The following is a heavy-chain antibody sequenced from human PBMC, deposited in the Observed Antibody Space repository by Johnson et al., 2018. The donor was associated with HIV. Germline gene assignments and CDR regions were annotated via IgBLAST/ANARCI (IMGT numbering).Heavy chain of an antibody. CDR3: AGEPLVLGSFRSDAFDI. CDR1: GFTFSDYY. Sequence: VQVVESGGGLVKPGGSLRLSCAASGFTFSDYYMSWIRQAPGKGLEWVSYISSSGSTLYSADSVKGRFTISRDNSKDTVYLQMNSLRAEDTAGYYCAGEPLVLGSFRSDAFDIWGQGTMVTVSS. J-gene: IGHJ3*02. CDR2: ISSSGSTL. V-gene: IGHV3-11*04. D-gene: IGHD1-7*01.